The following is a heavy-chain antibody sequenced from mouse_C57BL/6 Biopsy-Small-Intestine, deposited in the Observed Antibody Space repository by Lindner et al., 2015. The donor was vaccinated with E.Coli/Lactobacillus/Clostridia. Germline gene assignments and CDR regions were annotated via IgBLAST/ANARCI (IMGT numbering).Heavy chain of an antibody. J-gene: IGHJ2*01. CDR1: GFNIKDDY. Sequence: EVQLQESGAELVRPGASVKLSCTASGFNIKDDYMHWVKQRPEQGLEWIGWIDPENGDTEYASKFQGKATITADTSSNTAYLQLSSLTSEDTAVYYCTTHGYPDYWGQGTTLTVSS. CDR2: IDPENGDT. D-gene: IGHD2-2*01. V-gene: IGHV14-4*01. CDR3: TTHGYPDY.